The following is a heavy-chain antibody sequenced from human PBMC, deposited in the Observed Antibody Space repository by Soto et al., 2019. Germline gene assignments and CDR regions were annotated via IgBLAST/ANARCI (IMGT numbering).Heavy chain of an antibody. Sequence: QAQLVQSGAEVKKPGAAVKVSCKASGYTFYSHSISWVRQAPGQGLEWMGRISADNGNTKDAQKFLGRVTMTTDTSTSTVYMELRNLRSEDTAVYYCARCIQQDYYYGMDVWGQGTTVTVSS. V-gene: IGHV1-18*01. J-gene: IGHJ6*02. CDR1: GYTFYSHS. CDR3: ARCIQQDYYYGMDV. CDR2: ISADNGNT. D-gene: IGHD5-18*01.